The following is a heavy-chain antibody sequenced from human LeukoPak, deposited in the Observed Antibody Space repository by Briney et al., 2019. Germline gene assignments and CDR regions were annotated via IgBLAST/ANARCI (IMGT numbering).Heavy chain of an antibody. CDR1: GDSLRIYI. V-gene: IGHV3-21*01. J-gene: IGHJ4*02. CDR3: ARAMVRGAPVGGLVYGY. Sequence: PGGSLRLSCAPSGDSLRIYIMYCVRDALGEGGGWVSSISSSSSYIYYADSVKGRFTISRDNAKNSLYLQMNSLRAEDTAVYYCARAMVRGAPVGGLVYGYWGQGTLVTVSS. D-gene: IGHD3-10*01. CDR2: ISSSSSYI.